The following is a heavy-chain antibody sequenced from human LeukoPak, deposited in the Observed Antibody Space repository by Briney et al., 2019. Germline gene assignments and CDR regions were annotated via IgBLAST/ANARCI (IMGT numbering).Heavy chain of an antibody. CDR1: GYTFTGYY. V-gene: IGHV1-2*02. Sequence: APVKVSCKVSGYTFTGYYMHWVRQAPGQGLEWMGWINPNSGDTKYAQRFQGRVTMTRDTSISTAYMELSRLRSDDTAVYYCARDVITATAQIDYWGQGTLVTVSS. J-gene: IGHJ4*02. D-gene: IGHD1-20*01. CDR2: INPNSGDT. CDR3: ARDVITATAQIDY.